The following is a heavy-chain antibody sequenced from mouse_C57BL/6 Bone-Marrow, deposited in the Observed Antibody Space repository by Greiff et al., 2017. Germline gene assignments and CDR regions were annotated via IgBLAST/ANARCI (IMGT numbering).Heavy chain of an antibody. CDR3: ARNGYDYGLNY. CDR2: IWSGGST. V-gene: IGHV2-2*01. Sequence: VKLVESGPGLVQPSQSLSITCTVSGFSLTSYGVHWVRQSPGKGLEWLGVIWSGGSTDYTAAFISRLSISKDNSKSQVFFKMNSLQADDTAIYYCARNGYDYGLNYWGQGTSVTVSS. CDR1: GFSLTSYG. D-gene: IGHD2-4*01. J-gene: IGHJ4*01.